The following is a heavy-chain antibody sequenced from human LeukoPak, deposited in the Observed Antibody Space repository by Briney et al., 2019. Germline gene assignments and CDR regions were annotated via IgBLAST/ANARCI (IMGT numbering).Heavy chain of an antibody. Sequence: GGSLRLSCAASGFTFSSYMMNWVRQAPGKGLEWVSSINSGSTYTYYTESVKGRFTVSRDNAKNSLFLQMNSLGAEDTAIYYCARSLTTLAYEGYWGQGTLVTVSP. CDR2: INSGSTYT. CDR3: ARSLTTLAYEGY. CDR1: GFTFSSYM. D-gene: IGHD1-1*01. J-gene: IGHJ4*02. V-gene: IGHV3-21*01.